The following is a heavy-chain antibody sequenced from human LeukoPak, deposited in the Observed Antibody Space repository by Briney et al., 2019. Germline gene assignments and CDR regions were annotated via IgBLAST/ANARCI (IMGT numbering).Heavy chain of an antibody. D-gene: IGHD2-2*01. J-gene: IGHJ5*02. V-gene: IGHV4-4*07. CDR2: IYTSGST. CDR3: ARDVVVVPAAVWYNWFDP. Sequence: SETLSLTCTVSGGSISSYYWSWIRQPPGKGLEWIGRIYTSGSTNYNPSLKSRVTMSVDTSKNQFSLKLSSVTAADTAVYYCARDVVVVPAAVWYNWFDPWGQGTLVTVSS. CDR1: GGSISSYY.